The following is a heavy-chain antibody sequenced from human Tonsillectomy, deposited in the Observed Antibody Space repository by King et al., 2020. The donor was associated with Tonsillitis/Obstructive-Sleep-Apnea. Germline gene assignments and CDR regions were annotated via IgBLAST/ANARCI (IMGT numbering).Heavy chain of an antibody. CDR3: ASSTIFGVVIYYMDV. Sequence: QLVQSGAEVKKPGASVKVSCKASGYTFTSYDISWVRQAPGQGLEWMGWISAYNGNTNYAQKIQGRVTMTTDTSTSTAYMELRSLRSDDTAVYYCASSTIFGVVIYYMDVWGKGTTVTVSS. CDR1: GYTFTSYD. J-gene: IGHJ6*03. D-gene: IGHD3-3*01. CDR2: ISAYNGNT. V-gene: IGHV1-18*01.